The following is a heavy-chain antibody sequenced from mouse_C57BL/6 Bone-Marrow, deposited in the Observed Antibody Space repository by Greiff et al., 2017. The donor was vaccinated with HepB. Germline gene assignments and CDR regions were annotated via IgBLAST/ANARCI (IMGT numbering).Heavy chain of an antibody. CDR3: ARPDDGYYVAWFAY. V-gene: IGHV5-12*01. J-gene: IGHJ3*01. Sequence: EVQGVESGGGLVQPGGSLKLSCAASGFTFSDYYMYWVRQTPEKRLEWVAYISNGGGSTYYPDTVKGRFTISRDNAKNTLYLQMSRLKSEDTAMYYCARPDDGYYVAWFAYWGQGTLVTVSA. CDR1: GFTFSDYY. D-gene: IGHD2-3*01. CDR2: ISNGGGST.